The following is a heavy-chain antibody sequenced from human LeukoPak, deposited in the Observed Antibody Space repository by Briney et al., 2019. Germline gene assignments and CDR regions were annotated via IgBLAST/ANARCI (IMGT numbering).Heavy chain of an antibody. V-gene: IGHV3-74*01. D-gene: IGHD2-21*01. CDR3: ARDRADSLDY. J-gene: IGHJ4*02. Sequence: GGSLRLSCAASGFTFSTYWMHWVRQAPGKGLVWVSRISSDGSITSYADSVKGRFTISRDNAKNTLYLQMNSLRAEDTAVYYCARDRADSLDYWGQGTLVTVSS. CDR2: ISSDGSIT. CDR1: GFTFSTYW.